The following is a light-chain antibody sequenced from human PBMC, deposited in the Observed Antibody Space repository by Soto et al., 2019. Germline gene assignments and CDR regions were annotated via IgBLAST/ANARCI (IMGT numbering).Light chain of an antibody. J-gene: IGKJ1*01. V-gene: IGKV3D-20*02. Sequence: EIVLTQSPGTLSLSPGERATLSCRASQSVSSNYLAWYQQKRGQAPRLLIYGASSRATDIPDRFSGSGSGTDFTLSISSLEPEDFAVYFCQQRSNWPPTWTFGPGTKVDIK. CDR3: QQRSNWPPTWT. CDR2: GAS. CDR1: QSVSSNY.